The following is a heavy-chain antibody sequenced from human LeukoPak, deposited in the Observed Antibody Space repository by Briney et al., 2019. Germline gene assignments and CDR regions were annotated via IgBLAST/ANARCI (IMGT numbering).Heavy chain of an antibody. J-gene: IGHJ3*02. V-gene: IGHV3-23*01. CDR2: ISGSGGST. Sequence: GGSLRLSCAASGFTFSSYAMSWVRQAPGKGLEWVSAISGSGGSTYYADSVKGRFTISRDNSKNTLYLQMNSLRAEDTAVYYCAKSAACSSTSCAMGDAFDIWGQGTRSPSLQ. D-gene: IGHD2-2*01. CDR3: AKSAACSSTSCAMGDAFDI. CDR1: GFTFSSYA.